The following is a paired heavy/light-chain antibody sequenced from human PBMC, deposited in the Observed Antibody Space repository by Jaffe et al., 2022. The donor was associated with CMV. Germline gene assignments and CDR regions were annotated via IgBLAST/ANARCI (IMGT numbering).Light chain of an antibody. CDR1: QSLLHSDGKTY. CDR2: EVS. J-gene: IGKJ2*01. CDR3: MQGIHLPPYT. V-gene: IGKV2-29*02. Sequence: DIVMTQTPLSLSVTPGQPASISCKSSQSLLHSDGKTYLYWYLQKPGQSPQLLIYEVSSRFSGVPDRFSGSGSGTDFTLKISRVEAEDVGVYYCMQGIHLPPYTFGQGTKLEIK.
Heavy chain of an antibody. D-gene: IGHD4-17*01. CDR2: IIPILGIA. CDR3: AREELGVGYGDYVGYFDY. J-gene: IGHJ4*02. V-gene: IGHV1-69*09. Sequence: QVQLVQSGAEVKKPGSSVKVSCKASGGTFSSYAISWVRQAPGQGLEWMGRIIPILGIANYAQKFQGRVTITADKSTSTAYMELSSLRSEDTAVYYCAREELGVGYGDYVGYFDYWGQGTLVTVSS. CDR1: GGTFSSYA.